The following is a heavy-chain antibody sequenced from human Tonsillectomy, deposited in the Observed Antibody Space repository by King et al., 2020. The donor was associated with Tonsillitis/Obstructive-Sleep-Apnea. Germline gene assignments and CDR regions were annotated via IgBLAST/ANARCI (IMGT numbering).Heavy chain of an antibody. Sequence: VQLQQWGAGLLKPSETLSLTCAVYGGSFSGYYWSWIRQPPGKGLEWIGEINHSGSTNSNPSLKSRVTISVDTSKNQFSLKLSSVTAADTAVYFCAIRLGYCSGDSCVDYWGQGTLVTVSS. V-gene: IGHV4-34*01. J-gene: IGHJ4*02. CDR3: AIRLGYCSGDSCVDY. CDR2: INHSGST. CDR1: GGSFSGYY. D-gene: IGHD2-15*01.